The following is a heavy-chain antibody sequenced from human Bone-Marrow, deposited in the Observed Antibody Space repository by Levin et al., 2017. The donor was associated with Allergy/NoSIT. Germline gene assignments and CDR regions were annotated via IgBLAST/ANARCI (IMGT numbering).Heavy chain of an antibody. CDR2: IIPIFGTA. CDR1: GGTFSSYA. D-gene: IGHD1/OR15-1a*01. J-gene: IGHJ6*02. V-gene: IGHV1-69*13. Sequence: SVKVSCKASGGTFSSYAISWVRQAPGQGLEWMGGIIPIFGTANYAQKFQGRVTITADESTSTAYMELSSLRSEDTAVYYCARGGKGTLYYYYYGMDVWGQGTTVTVSS. CDR3: ARGGKGTLYYYYYGMDV.